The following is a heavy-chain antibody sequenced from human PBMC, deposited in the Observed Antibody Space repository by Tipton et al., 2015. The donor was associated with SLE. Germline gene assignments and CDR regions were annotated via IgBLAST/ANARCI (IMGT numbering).Heavy chain of an antibody. CDR2: IYYSGST. V-gene: IGHV4-59*01. J-gene: IGHJ6*03. CDR1: GGSISSYY. Sequence: TLSLTCTVSGGSISSYYWSWIRQPPGKGLEWIGYIYYSGSTNYNPSLKSRVTISVDTSKNQFSLKLSSVTAADTAVYYCARDFVVVPAAKPADYYYYMDVWGKGTTVTVSS. CDR3: ARDFVVVPAAKPADYYYYMDV. D-gene: IGHD2-2*02.